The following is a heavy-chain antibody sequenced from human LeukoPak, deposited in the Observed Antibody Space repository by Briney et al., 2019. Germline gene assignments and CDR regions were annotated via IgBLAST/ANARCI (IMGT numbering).Heavy chain of an antibody. CDR2: IDPSGGST. Sequence: ASVKVSCKASGYTFTSYYMHWVRQAPGQGLEWMGIIDPSGGSTSYAQKFQGRVTMTRDTSTSTVYMELSSLRSEDTAVYYCARGSSEALAAAGTNWFDPWGQGTLVTVSS. J-gene: IGHJ5*02. D-gene: IGHD6-13*01. CDR3: ARGSSEALAAAGTNWFDP. V-gene: IGHV1-46*01. CDR1: GYTFTSYY.